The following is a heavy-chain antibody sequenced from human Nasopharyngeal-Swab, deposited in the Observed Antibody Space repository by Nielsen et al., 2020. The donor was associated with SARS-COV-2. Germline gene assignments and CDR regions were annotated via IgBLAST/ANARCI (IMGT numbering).Heavy chain of an antibody. J-gene: IGHJ4*02. V-gene: IGHV1-69*13. Sequence: SVKVSCKASGGTFSSYAISWVRQAPGQGLEWRGGIIPIFGTATYAQKFQGRVTITADESTSKAYMELSSLRSEDTAVYYCARDLNSNYFDYWGQGTLVTVSS. CDR2: IIPIFGTA. CDR1: GGTFSSYA. D-gene: IGHD4-11*01. CDR3: ARDLNSNYFDY.